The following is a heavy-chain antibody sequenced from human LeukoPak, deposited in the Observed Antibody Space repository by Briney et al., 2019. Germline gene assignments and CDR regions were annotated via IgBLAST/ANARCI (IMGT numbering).Heavy chain of an antibody. CDR1: GGSISSYY. J-gene: IGHJ4*02. Sequence: PSETLSLTCTVSGGSISSYYWSWIRQPPGKGLEWIGYIYYSGSTNYNPSLKSRVTISVDTSKNQFSLKLSSVTAADTAVYYCARRVPLSGYFDYWGQGTLVTVSS. CDR3: ARRVPLSGYFDY. V-gene: IGHV4-59*01. CDR2: IYYSGST. D-gene: IGHD3-9*01.